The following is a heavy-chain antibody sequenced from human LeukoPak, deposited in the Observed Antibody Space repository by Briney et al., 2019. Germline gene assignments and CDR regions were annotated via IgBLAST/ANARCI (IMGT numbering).Heavy chain of an antibody. D-gene: IGHD6-19*01. CDR3: AKRISQWLGYDDAFDI. CDR1: GFTFSSYA. J-gene: IGHJ3*02. V-gene: IGHV3-23*01. CDR2: ISGSGGST. Sequence: PGGSLRLSCAASGFTFSSYAMSWVRQAPGKGLEWVSAISGSGGSTYYADSVKGRFTISRDNSKNTLYLQMNSLRAEDTAVYYCAKRISQWLGYDDAFDIWGQGTMVTVSS.